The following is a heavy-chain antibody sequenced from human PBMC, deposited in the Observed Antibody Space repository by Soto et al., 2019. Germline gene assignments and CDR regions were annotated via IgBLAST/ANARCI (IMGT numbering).Heavy chain of an antibody. CDR1: GGSISSYY. J-gene: IGHJ1*01. V-gene: IGHV4-59*01. CDR2: IYYRGST. D-gene: IGHD4-17*01. Sequence: QVQLQESGPGLVKPSETLSLTCTVSGGSISSYYWSWIRQPPGKGLEWIGYIYYRGSTNYDPSLKSRVTISVDTSKNPFSLKLRSVTAADTAVYYCARSRTTVTPSGFQHWGQGTLVTVSS. CDR3: ARSRTTVTPSGFQH.